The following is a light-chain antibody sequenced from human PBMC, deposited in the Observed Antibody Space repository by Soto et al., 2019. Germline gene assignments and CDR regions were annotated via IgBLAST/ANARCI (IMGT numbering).Light chain of an antibody. CDR3: QRIHKSPRT. Sequence: EIVMTQSPATMSLSPGERATLSCRASQSMGSNVAWYQQTAGPASRLIIYGACSRAGGIPARCSGGGAGTEFPLTITRQHSEDSAVYYRQRIHKSPRTFGQGTRVEIK. V-gene: IGKV3-15*01. J-gene: IGKJ1*01. CDR2: GAC. CDR1: QSMGSN.